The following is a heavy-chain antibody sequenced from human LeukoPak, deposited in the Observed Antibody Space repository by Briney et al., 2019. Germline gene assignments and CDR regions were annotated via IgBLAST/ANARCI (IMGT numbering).Heavy chain of an antibody. Sequence: GGSLRLSCAASGFTFSTYWMHWVRQAPGKGLVWVSRIDSDGSTTRYADSVKGRFTTSRDNTKNTLYLQMNSMRAEDTAVYYCARDIGKGDAFDIWGQGTMVAVSS. J-gene: IGHJ3*02. CDR1: GFTFSTYW. CDR2: IDSDGSTT. V-gene: IGHV3-74*01. D-gene: IGHD1-26*01. CDR3: ARDIGKGDAFDI.